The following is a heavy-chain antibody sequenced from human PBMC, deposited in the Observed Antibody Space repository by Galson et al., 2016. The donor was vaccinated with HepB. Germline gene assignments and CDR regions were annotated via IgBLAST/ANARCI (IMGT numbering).Heavy chain of an antibody. CDR1: GFTFSISA. V-gene: IGHV3-23*01. D-gene: IGHD1-26*01. J-gene: IGHJ4*02. Sequence: SPRLSCAASGFTFSISAMNWVRQAPGKGLEWVSGLHTSGATYYADSVRGRFTISRDNSKNTLYLQMSSLRAEDTAVYYCAIWEWGLPPCWGQGTLVTVSS. CDR3: AIWEWGLPPC. CDR2: LHTSGAT.